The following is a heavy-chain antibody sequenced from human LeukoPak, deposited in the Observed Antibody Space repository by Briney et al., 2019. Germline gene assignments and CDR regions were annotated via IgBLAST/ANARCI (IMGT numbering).Heavy chain of an antibody. Sequence: GGSLRLSCAASGFAFSNSWMTWVRQAPGKGLEWVANINHDGSEKYYVDSMKGRFTISRDNVKNSLYLQVNSLRAEDTAVYYCARDSGHGGIFDYWGQGTLVTVSS. J-gene: IGHJ4*02. CDR3: ARDSGHGGIFDY. D-gene: IGHD3-16*01. CDR2: INHDGSEK. CDR1: GFAFSNSW. V-gene: IGHV3-7*01.